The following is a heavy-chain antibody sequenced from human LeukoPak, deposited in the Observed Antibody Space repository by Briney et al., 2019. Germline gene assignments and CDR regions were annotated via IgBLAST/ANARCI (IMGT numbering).Heavy chain of an antibody. D-gene: IGHD4-23*01. CDR3: ARWMRWSTRSWFDP. J-gene: IGHJ5*02. Sequence: SETLSLTCTVSGGSISSYSWSWIRQPSGKGLEWIGYIYNISSTTYNPSLKSRVTMSIDTSKKQLSLKVSSVTAADTAVYYCARWMRWSTRSWFDPWGQGTLVTVSS. V-gene: IGHV4-4*07. CDR2: IYNISST. CDR1: GGSISSYS.